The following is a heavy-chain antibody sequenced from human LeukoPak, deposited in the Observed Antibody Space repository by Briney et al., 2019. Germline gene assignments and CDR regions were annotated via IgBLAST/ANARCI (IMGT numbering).Heavy chain of an antibody. CDR1: GFTFSTYG. CDR2: ISYDGSNE. CDR3: AKEFNRGLPDY. V-gene: IGHV3-30*18. J-gene: IGHJ4*02. D-gene: IGHD2-21*01. Sequence: GGSLRLSCAASGFTFSTYGMHWVRQAPGKGLEWVAVISYDGSNEYYADPVKGRFTISRDNSKNTLYLQMSSLRAEDTAVYYCAKEFNRGLPDYWGQGTLVTVPS.